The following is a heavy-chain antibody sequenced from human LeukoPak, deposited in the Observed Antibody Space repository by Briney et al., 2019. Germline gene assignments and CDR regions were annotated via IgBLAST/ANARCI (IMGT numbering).Heavy chain of an antibody. CDR3: ARRIPAAGLSSYYFDS. V-gene: IGHV4-59*01. J-gene: IGHJ4*02. Sequence: SETLSLTCTVSGGSMSGYYWSWIRQPPGKGLEWIGYIYYSGSTNYNPSLKSRATISLDTSKSQFSLKLSSVTAADTAVYYCARRIPAAGLSSYYFDSWGQGALVTVSS. CDR1: GGSMSGYY. D-gene: IGHD6-13*01. CDR2: IYYSGST.